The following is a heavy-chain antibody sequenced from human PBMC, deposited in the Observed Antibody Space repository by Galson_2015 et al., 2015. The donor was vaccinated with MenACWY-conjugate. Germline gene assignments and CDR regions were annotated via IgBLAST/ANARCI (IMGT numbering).Heavy chain of an antibody. D-gene: IGHD3-9*01. V-gene: IGHV3-73*01. CDR3: AKDLVKNYEMLTGYYND. J-gene: IGHJ4*02. CDR1: GFAFSDSP. Sequence: SLRLSCAASGFAFSDSPIHWVRQASGKGLEWVGRIRSEASSYATTFAASVKGRFTISRDDSKNTAYLQMNSLKTEDTAAYYCAKDLVKNYEMLTGYYNDWGQGTLVTVSS. CDR2: IRSEASSYAT.